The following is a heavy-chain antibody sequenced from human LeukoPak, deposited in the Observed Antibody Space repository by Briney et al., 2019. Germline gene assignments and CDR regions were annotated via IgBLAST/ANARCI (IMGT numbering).Heavy chain of an antibody. D-gene: IGHD6-19*01. V-gene: IGHV4-39*01. Sequence: SETLSLTCTVSGGPISSPNHFWGWVRQPPGKGLEWIGSVYYGGSTYPNPSLKSRVTMSADTSKNQFSLTLSSVTAADTAVYYCARVVAGTKDFQHWGQGTLVTVSS. J-gene: IGHJ1*01. CDR3: ARVVAGTKDFQH. CDR2: VYYGGST. CDR1: GGPISSPNHF.